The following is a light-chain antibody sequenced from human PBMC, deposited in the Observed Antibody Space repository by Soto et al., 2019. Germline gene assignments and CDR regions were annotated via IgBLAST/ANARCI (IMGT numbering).Light chain of an antibody. Sequence: QSVLTQSPSASGTLGQRVTISCSGSSSNIGTTTVNWYQQLPGTAPKLLIYSYNQRPSGVPDRFSGSKSGTSASLAISGLQSEDEADYYCAAWADSLNGVLFGGGTKLTVL. CDR1: SSNIGTTT. J-gene: IGLJ2*01. V-gene: IGLV1-44*01. CDR3: AAWADSLNGVL. CDR2: SYN.